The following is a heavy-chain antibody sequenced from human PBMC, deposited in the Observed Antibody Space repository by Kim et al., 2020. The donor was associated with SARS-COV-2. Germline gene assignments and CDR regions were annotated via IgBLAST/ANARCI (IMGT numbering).Heavy chain of an antibody. CDR2: ITHSGDT. J-gene: IGHJ5*02. CDR1: GGSFSDYY. CDR3: ARLMSDSRKYWWFDP. Sequence: SETLSLTCVVSGGSFSDYYWTWIRQPPGKGLEWIGEITHSGDTNYNPSLRSRVTLTVDASKNQFSLTMDSVTAADTSVYYCARLMSDSRKYWWFDPWGQG. D-gene: IGHD3-22*01. V-gene: IGHV4-34*01.